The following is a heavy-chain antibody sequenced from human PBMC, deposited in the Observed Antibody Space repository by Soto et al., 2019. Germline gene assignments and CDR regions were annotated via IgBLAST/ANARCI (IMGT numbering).Heavy chain of an antibody. CDR1: GGSTSSDNY. Sequence: SETLSLTCTVSGGSTSSDNYWSWIRQPPGKGLEWIGHIYYSGNTDYNPSLKSRLAISIDTSKNQFSLKLSSATAADTAVYFCAREGGESSDGLYYFDSWGQGSLVTVSS. D-gene: IGHD3-16*01. CDR2: IYYSGNT. V-gene: IGHV4-30-4*01. J-gene: IGHJ4*02. CDR3: AREGGESSDGLYYFDS.